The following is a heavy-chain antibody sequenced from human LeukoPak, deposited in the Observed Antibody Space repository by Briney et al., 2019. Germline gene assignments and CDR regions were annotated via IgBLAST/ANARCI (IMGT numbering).Heavy chain of an antibody. V-gene: IGHV3-23*01. CDR2: ISGSGGST. CDR3: AKGGALWFGELFGY. D-gene: IGHD3-10*01. CDR1: GFTFSSYA. J-gene: IGHJ4*02. Sequence: GGSLRLSCAASGFTFSSYAMSWVRQAPGKGLEWVSAISGSGGSTYYADSVKGRFTITRDNTKNTLYPQMNSLRAEDTAVYYCAKGGALWFGELFGYWGQGTLVTVSS.